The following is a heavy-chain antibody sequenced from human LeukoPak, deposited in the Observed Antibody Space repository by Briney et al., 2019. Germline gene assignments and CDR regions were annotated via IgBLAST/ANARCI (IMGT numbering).Heavy chain of an antibody. V-gene: IGHV1-69*06. CDR3: AREGSSGSYRRYYFDY. D-gene: IGHD1-26*01. Sequence: SVKVSCKASGGTFSSYAISWVRQAPGQGLEWMGGIIPIFGTANYAQKFQGRVTITADKSTSTAYMELSSLRSEDTAVYYCAREGSSGSYRRYYFDYWGQGTLVTVSS. J-gene: IGHJ4*02. CDR2: IIPIFGTA. CDR1: GGTFSSYA.